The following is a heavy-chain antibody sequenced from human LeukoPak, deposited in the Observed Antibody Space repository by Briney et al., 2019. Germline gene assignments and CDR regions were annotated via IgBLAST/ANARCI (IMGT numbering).Heavy chain of an antibody. V-gene: IGHV3-48*03. CDR3: TKERGSY. CDR1: GFIFSSDE. Sequence: QPGGSLRLSCAASGFIFSSDEMTWVRQAPGTGLESVSFISSSADTILYADSVKGRFTISRDNGKNALYLQMNSLRAEDTAVYYCTKERGSYWGQGTLVTVSS. J-gene: IGHJ4*02. CDR2: ISSSADTI.